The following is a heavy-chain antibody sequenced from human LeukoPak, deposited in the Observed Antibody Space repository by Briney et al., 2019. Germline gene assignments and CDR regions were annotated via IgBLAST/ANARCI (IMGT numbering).Heavy chain of an antibody. D-gene: IGHD3-10*01. V-gene: IGHV1-18*01. CDR1: GYTFTSYG. J-gene: IGHJ4*02. CDR3: AVEYGSGTWGFDY. CDR2: ISAYNGNT. Sequence: GASVKVSCKASGYTFTSYGISWVRQAPGQGLEWMGWISAYNGNTNYAQKFQGRVTMTRDTSISTAYMELSRLRSDDTAVYYCAVEYGSGTWGFDYWGQGTLVTVSS.